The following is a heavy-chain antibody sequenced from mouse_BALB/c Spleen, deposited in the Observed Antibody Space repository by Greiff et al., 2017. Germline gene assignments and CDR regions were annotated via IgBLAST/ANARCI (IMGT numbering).Heavy chain of an antibody. Sequence: EVQLQQSGAELVKPGASVKLSCTASGFNIKDTYMPWVKQRPEQGLEWIGRIDPANGNTKYDPKFQGKATITADTSSNTAYLQRSSLTSEDTAVYYCARRLLLDDWGQGTTLTVSS. CDR2: IDPANGNT. J-gene: IGHJ2*01. CDR1: GFNIKDTY. D-gene: IGHD2-3*01. CDR3: ARRLLLDD. V-gene: IGHV14-3*02.